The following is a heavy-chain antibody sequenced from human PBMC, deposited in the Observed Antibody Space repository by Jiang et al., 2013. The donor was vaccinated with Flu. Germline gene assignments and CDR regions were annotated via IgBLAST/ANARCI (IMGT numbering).Heavy chain of an antibody. Sequence: SGAEVKKPGASVKVSCKASGYTFTSYYMHWVRQAPGQGLEWMGIINPSGGSTSYAQKFQGRVTMTRDTSTSTVYMELSSLRSEDTAVYYCARDPIVVVVAALYYYYYGMDVWGQGTTVTVSS. J-gene: IGHJ6*02. V-gene: IGHV1-46*01. CDR1: GYTFTSYY. CDR3: ARDPIVVVVAALYYYYYGMDV. CDR2: INPSGGST. D-gene: IGHD2-15*01.